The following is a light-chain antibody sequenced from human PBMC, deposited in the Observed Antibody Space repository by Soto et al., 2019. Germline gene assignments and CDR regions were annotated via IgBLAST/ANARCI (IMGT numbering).Light chain of an antibody. Sequence: DIVVTQTPLSLSFTPLHPSSMSCKSSQSFLYSDGKTYLYWYLQRPGQPPQLLIYDVSNRFSGVPDRFSGSGSGTDFTLKISRVETEDVGVYYCMQRTHVPITFGQGTRLEIK. CDR3: MQRTHVPIT. J-gene: IGKJ5*01. CDR2: DVS. CDR1: QSFLYSDGKTY. V-gene: IGKV2D-29*01.